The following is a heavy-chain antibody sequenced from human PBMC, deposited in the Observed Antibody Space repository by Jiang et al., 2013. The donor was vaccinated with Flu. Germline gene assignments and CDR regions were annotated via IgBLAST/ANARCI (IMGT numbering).Heavy chain of an antibody. Sequence: GSGLVKPSETLSLTCTVSGGSISSSSYYWGWIRQPPGKGLEWIGSIYYSGSTYYNPSLKSRVTISVDTSKNQFSLKLSSVTAADTAVYYCARQPDSSGWYDYRLDPWGQGTLVTVSS. CDR2: IYYSGST. CDR1: GGSISSSSYY. J-gene: IGHJ5*02. D-gene: IGHD6-19*01. CDR3: ARQPDSSGWYDYRLDP. V-gene: IGHV4-39*01.